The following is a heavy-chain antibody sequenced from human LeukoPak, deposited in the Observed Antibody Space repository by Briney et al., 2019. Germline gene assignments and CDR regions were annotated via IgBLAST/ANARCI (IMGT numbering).Heavy chain of an antibody. CDR2: ITSSGTST. CDR1: GFTFSDYY. J-gene: IGHJ3*01. Sequence: PGGSLRLSCDASGFTFSDYYMTWIRQAPGKGLEWISYITSSGTSTYYPVSVRGRFTISRDNARNSVYLQMKHLRADDTAVYYCARDVGATTSATFDLWGQGTMVTVSS. V-gene: IGHV3-11*01. CDR3: ARDVGATTSATFDL. D-gene: IGHD1-26*01.